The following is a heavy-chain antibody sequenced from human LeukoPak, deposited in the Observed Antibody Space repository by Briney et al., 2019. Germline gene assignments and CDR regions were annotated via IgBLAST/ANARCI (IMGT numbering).Heavy chain of an antibody. CDR2: ISWNSGSI. J-gene: IGHJ4*02. CDR3: AKVGIAVAGYFDY. CDR1: GFTFDDYA. Sequence: GRSLRLSCAASGFTFDDYAMHWVRHVPGKGLEWVSGISWNSGSIGYADSVKGRFTISRDNAKNSLYLQMNSLRAEDTALYYCAKVGIAVAGYFDYWGQGTLVTVSS. V-gene: IGHV3-9*01. D-gene: IGHD6-19*01.